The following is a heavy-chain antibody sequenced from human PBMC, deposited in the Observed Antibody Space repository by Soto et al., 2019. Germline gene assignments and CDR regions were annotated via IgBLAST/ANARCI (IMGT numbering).Heavy chain of an antibody. CDR3: ARGPGGPKGYFDL. CDR2: INAGNGIT. D-gene: IGHD3-10*01. V-gene: IGHV1-3*01. CDR1: GYTFTSYA. Sequence: ASVKVSCKASGYTFTSYAMHWVRQAPGQRLEWMGWINAGNGITKYSQKFQGRVTITRDTSASTAYMELSSLRSEDTAVYYCARGPGGPKGYFDLWGRGTLVTVSS. J-gene: IGHJ2*01.